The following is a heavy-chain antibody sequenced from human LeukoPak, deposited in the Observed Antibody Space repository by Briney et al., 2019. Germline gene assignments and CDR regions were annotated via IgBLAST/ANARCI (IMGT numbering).Heavy chain of an antibody. J-gene: IGHJ4*02. CDR2: ISSSSSYI. Sequence: GGSLRLSCAATGFTFSSYSMNWVRQAPGKGLEWVSSISSSSSYIYYADSMKGRFTISRDNAKNSLYLQMNSLRAEDTAVYYCARAGAVAGPPDYWGQGTLVTVSS. CDR3: ARAGAVAGPPDY. D-gene: IGHD6-19*01. V-gene: IGHV3-21*01. CDR1: GFTFSSYS.